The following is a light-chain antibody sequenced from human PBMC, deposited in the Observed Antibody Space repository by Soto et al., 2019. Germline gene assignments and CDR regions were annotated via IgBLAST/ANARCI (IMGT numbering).Light chain of an antibody. CDR3: QSYDSSNQV. CDR2: EDN. Sequence: NFMLTQPHSVSESPGKTVTISCTRSSGSIASNYVQWYQQRPGSSPTTVIYEDNRRPSGVPDRFSGSIDSSSISASLTISGLKTEDEADYYCQSYDSSNQVFGGGTKLTVL. CDR1: SGSIASNY. J-gene: IGLJ2*01. V-gene: IGLV6-57*01.